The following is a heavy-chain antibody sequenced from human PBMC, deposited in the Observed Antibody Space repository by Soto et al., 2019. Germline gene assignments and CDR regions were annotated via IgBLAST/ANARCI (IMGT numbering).Heavy chain of an antibody. CDR3: ARANLPGYPLAWPAY. CDR1: GGSISSSNW. D-gene: IGHD2-15*01. Sequence: SETLSLTCAVSGGSISSSNWWSWVRQPPGKGLEWIGEIYHSGSTNYNPSLKSRVTISVDKSKNQFSLKLSSVTAADTAVYYCARANLPGYPLAWPAYWGQGTLVTVSS. CDR2: IYHSGST. V-gene: IGHV4-4*02. J-gene: IGHJ4*02.